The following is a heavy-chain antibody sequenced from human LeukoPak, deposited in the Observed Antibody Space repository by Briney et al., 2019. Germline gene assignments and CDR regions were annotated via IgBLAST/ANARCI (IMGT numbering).Heavy chain of an antibody. CDR1: GFTFSSYG. CDR3: AKPPHFSDVEMATPFDC. V-gene: IGHV3-30*18. Sequence: GGSLRLSCAASGFTFSSYGMHWVRQAPGKGLEWVAVISYDGSNKYYADSVKGRFTISRDNSKNTLYLQMNSLRAEDTAVYYCAKPPHFSDVEMATPFDCWGQGTLVTVSS. J-gene: IGHJ4*02. D-gene: IGHD5-24*01. CDR2: ISYDGSNK.